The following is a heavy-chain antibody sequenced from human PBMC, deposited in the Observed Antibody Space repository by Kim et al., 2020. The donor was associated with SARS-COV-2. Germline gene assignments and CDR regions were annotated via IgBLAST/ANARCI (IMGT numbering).Heavy chain of an antibody. V-gene: IGHV1-3*01. D-gene: IGHD3-16*01. Sequence: ASVKVSCKASQNTFTNNLIHWVRQAPGQRLEWMGWINGGNGNTKYSQSFQGRVTITRDTSASTAYMELSSLTSEDTAIYHCAISNMRKYCGMDVWGQGTTVTVSS. CDR2: INGGNGNT. CDR1: QNTFTNNL. CDR3: AISNMRKYCGMDV. J-gene: IGHJ6*02.